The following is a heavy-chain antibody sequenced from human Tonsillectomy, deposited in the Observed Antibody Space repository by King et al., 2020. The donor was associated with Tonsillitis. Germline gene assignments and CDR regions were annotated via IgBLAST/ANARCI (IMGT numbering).Heavy chain of an antibody. CDR3: TTSPRTSSRHKYYYYMDV. CDR2: IRSKTDGETT. V-gene: IGHV3-15*01. CDR1: GFAFSNAW. Sequence: VQLVESGGGLVKPGGSLRLSCAASGFAFSNAWMSWVRQAPGKGLEWVGRIRSKTDGETTDYAAPVKGRLTISRDDSKNTLYLQMNSLKTEDTAVYYCTTSPRTSSRHKYYYYMDVWGKGTTVTVSS. J-gene: IGHJ6*03. D-gene: IGHD2-2*01.